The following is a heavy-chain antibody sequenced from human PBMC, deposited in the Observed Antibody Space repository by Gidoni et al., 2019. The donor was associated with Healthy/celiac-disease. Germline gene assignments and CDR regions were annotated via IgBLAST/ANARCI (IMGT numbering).Heavy chain of an antibody. CDR3: ARIGYDSSGYRAFDI. Sequence: EVQLVESGGGLVKPGGSLRLSCAASGFTFSSYSMNWVRQAPGKGLEWVSSISSSSSYIYYADSVKGRFTISRDNAKNSLYLQMNRLRAEDTAVYYCARIGYDSSGYRAFDIWGQGTMVTVSS. CDR1: GFTFSSYS. V-gene: IGHV3-21*01. D-gene: IGHD3-22*01. J-gene: IGHJ3*02. CDR2: ISSSSSYI.